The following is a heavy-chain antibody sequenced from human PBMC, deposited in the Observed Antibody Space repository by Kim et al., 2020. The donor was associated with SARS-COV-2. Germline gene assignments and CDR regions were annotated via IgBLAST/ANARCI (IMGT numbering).Heavy chain of an antibody. CDR3: ARRRKMNPDYYGMDV. V-gene: IGHV3-13*01. J-gene: IGHJ6*02. CDR2: IGTAGDT. Sequence: GGSLRLSCAASGFIFSSYDMHWVRQVTGKGLEWVAGIGTAGDTYYLGSVKGRFTISRENVKNSLYLKMDSLRAGDTAVYYCARRRKMNPDYYGMDVWGQGTTVSVS. CDR1: GFIFSSYD.